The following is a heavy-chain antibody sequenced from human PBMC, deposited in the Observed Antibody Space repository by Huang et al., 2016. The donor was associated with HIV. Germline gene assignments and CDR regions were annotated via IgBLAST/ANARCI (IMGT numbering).Heavy chain of an antibody. Sequence: QVQLVQSGAEVKKPGSSVKVSCKASGGTFRTYALSWVRQAPGQGLEWRGGIIPIVGTANYAQKFQGTVTITADEFTSTAYMELSSLRSEDTALYYCARGRTRSSLYDSYYGLDVWGQGTTVTVSS. CDR3: ARGRTRSSLYDSYYGLDV. D-gene: IGHD6-6*01. J-gene: IGHJ6*02. CDR2: IIPIVGTA. V-gene: IGHV1-69*01. CDR1: GGTFRTYA.